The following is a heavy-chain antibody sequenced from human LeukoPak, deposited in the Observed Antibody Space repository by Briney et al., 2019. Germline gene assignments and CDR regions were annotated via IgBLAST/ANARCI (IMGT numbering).Heavy chain of an antibody. D-gene: IGHD6-6*01. V-gene: IGHV4-30-4*01. Sequence: SETLSLTCTVSGGSISSGDYSWNWIRQPPGKGLEWNGYIYYSGSTYYNPSLKSRVTIPVDTSKNQFSLKLSSVTAADTAVYYCARSGAEYSSSSGYFDYWGQGTLVTVSS. J-gene: IGHJ4*02. CDR1: GGSISSGDYS. CDR3: ARSGAEYSSSSGYFDY. CDR2: IYYSGST.